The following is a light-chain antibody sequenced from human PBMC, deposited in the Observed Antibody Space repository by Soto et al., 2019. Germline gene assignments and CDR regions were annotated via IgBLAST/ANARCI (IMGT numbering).Light chain of an antibody. V-gene: IGKV1-5*03. CDR3: PHYTSYSEA. CDR2: KAS. Sequence: TQSRTARAGFVVDRVTITCRASQTISSWLAWYQQKPGKAPKLLIYKASTLKSGVPSRFSGSGSGTEFTLTVCSLQPDDFATYYCPHYTSYSEAFGQGTKVDIK. J-gene: IGKJ1*01. CDR1: QTISSW.